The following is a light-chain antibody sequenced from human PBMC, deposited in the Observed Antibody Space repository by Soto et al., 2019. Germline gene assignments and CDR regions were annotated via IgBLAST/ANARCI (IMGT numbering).Light chain of an antibody. V-gene: IGKV3-15*01. CDR3: QQYFEWPPMT. Sequence: EIVMTQSQATLSVSPGERATLSCRASQSVDSSLAWYQQKPGQAPRLLISGASTRAAGISDRFRGSGYGTEFTLTISSLRSEDSAIYYCQQYFEWPPMTFGQGTKVDIK. CDR1: QSVDSS. J-gene: IGKJ1*01. CDR2: GAS.